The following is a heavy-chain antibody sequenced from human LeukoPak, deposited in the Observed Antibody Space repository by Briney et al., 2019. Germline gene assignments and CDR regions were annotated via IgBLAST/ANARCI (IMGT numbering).Heavy chain of an antibody. D-gene: IGHD4-17*01. Sequence: GGSLRLSCAASGFTFSSYAMSWVRQVPAKGLEWVSAISTTTYYADFVEGRCTSSRDNSKNTLYLQMNSLRAEDTAVYYCAKPIGPRYGDYHNSCFDSWGQGTLVTVSS. CDR1: GFTFSSYA. CDR3: AKPIGPRYGDYHNSCFDS. J-gene: IGHJ5*01. CDR2: ISTTT. V-gene: IGHV3-23*01.